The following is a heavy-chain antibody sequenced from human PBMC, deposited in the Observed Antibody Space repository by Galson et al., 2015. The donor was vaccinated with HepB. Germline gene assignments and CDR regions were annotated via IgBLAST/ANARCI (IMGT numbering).Heavy chain of an antibody. J-gene: IGHJ4*02. CDR1: GLTFSTYD. V-gene: IGHV3-30*18. CDR2: VSYDGNDT. D-gene: IGHD3-10*01. Sequence: SLRLSCAASGLTFSTYDMHWVRQPPGKGLEWVAVVSYDGNDTNYADSVKGRFTISRDNSKNTLYLEMNSLRAEDTAVYYCAKDESYYGSGNAVDSWGPGTLVTVSS. CDR3: AKDESYYGSGNAVDS.